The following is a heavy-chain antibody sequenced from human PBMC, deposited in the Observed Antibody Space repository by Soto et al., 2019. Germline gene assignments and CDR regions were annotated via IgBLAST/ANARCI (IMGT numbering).Heavy chain of an antibody. CDR2: IYHSGST. V-gene: IGHV4-38-2*01. CDR1: GYSISSGYY. Sequence: SETLSLTCAVSGYSISSGYYWGFIRQPPGKGLEWIGSIYHSGSTYYNPSLKSRVTISVDTSKNQFSLKLSSVTAADTAVYYCARVLAVAGIYYYYGMDVWGQGTTVTVSS. CDR3: ARVLAVAGIYYYYGMDV. D-gene: IGHD6-19*01. J-gene: IGHJ6*02.